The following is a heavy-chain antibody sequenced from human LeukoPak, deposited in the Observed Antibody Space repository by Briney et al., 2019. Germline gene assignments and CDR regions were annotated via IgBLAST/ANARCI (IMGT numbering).Heavy chain of an antibody. D-gene: IGHD4-23*01. CDR1: GFTFSSYA. CDR3: ARAEGYGGELDS. CDR2: ISYDGSNK. Sequence: GRSLRLSCAASGFTFSSYAMHWVRQAPGKGLEWVAVISYDGSNKYYADSVKGRFTISRENSKNRLYLQMNSLRVEDTAVYYCARAEGYGGELDSWGQGTLVTVSS. J-gene: IGHJ4*02. V-gene: IGHV3-30*04.